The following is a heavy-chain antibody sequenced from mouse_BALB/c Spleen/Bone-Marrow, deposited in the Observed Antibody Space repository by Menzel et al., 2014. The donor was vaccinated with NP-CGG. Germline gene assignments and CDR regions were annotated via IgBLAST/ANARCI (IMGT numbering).Heavy chain of an antibody. Sequence: QVQRVESGPGLVAPSQSLSITCTVSEFSLTSYGVHWVRQPPGKGLEWLGVIRAGGSTNYNSALMSRLSISKDNSKSQVFLKMNSLQTDGTAMYYCARGGSSRAWFAYWGQGILVTVSA. CDR3: ARGGSSRAWFAY. D-gene: IGHD1-1*01. CDR1: EFSLTSYG. V-gene: IGHV2-9*02. J-gene: IGHJ3*01. CDR2: IRAGGST.